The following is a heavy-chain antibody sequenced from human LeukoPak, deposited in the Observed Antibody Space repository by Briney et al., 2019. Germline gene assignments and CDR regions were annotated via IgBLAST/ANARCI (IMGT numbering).Heavy chain of an antibody. D-gene: IGHD4-17*01. J-gene: IGHJ4*02. CDR3: TRTQSRLRPFGY. V-gene: IGHV3-49*04. CDR2: IRSKAYGGTT. CDR1: GFTFGDYA. Sequence: PGGSLRLSCTASGFTFGDYAMSWVRQAPGKGLEWVGFIRSKAYGGTTEYAASVKGRFTISRDDSKSIAYLQMNSLKTEDTAVYYCTRTQSRLRPFGYWGQGTLVTVSS.